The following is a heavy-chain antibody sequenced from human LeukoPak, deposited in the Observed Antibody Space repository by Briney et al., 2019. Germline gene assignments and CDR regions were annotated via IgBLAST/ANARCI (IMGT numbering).Heavy chain of an antibody. CDR1: GYTFTSYF. Sequence: ASVKVSCKASGYTFTSYFMHWVRQAPGQGLEWMGIINPSGGSTSYAQKFQGRVTMTRDTSTSTVYMELSSLRSEDTAVYYCAKGGWVAVTGMDSWGQGTLVTVSS. J-gene: IGHJ4*02. CDR3: AKGGWVAVTGMDS. D-gene: IGHD6-19*01. V-gene: IGHV1-46*01. CDR2: INPSGGST.